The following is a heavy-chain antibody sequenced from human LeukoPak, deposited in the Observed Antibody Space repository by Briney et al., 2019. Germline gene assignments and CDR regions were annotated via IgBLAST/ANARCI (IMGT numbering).Heavy chain of an antibody. CDR1: GFTVSSNY. V-gene: IGHV3-66*01. Sequence: GGSLRLSGAASGFTVSSNYMSWVRQAPGKGLEWVSVIYSGGSTYYADSVKGRFTISRDNSKNTLYLQMNSLRAEDTAVYYCARVVAAAGRAFDYWGQGTLVTVSS. CDR3: ARVVAAAGRAFDY. D-gene: IGHD6-13*01. CDR2: IYSGGST. J-gene: IGHJ4*02.